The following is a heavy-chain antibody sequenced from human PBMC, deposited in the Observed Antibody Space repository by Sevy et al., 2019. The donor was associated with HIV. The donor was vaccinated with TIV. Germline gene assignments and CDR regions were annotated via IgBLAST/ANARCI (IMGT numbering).Heavy chain of an antibody. CDR3: ASVGYYDSTAHKQELGGY. Sequence: ASVKVSCKVSGNTLSDLSMHWVRQSPGKGFEWIGGFDPEDGEPIYARKFQGRVTVTEDTSTDTAYMELSSLRSEDTAVYYCASVGYYDSTAHKQELGGYWGQGTLITVSS. CDR2: FDPEDGEP. V-gene: IGHV1-24*01. J-gene: IGHJ4*02. CDR1: GNTLSDLS. D-gene: IGHD3-16*01.